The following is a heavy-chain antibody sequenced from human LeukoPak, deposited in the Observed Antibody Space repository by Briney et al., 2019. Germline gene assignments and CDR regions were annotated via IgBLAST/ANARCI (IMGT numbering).Heavy chain of an antibody. CDR2: ISSSSSYI. CDR1: GFTFSSYS. CDR3: ARDGYQLLSPHYYYYMDV. D-gene: IGHD2-2*01. V-gene: IGHV3-21*01. Sequence: GGSLRLSCAASGFTFSSYSMNWVRQAPGKGLEWVSSISSSSSYIYYADSVKGRFTISRDNVKNSLYLQMNSLRAEDTAVYYCARDGYQLLSPHYYYYMDVWGKGTTVTVSS. J-gene: IGHJ6*03.